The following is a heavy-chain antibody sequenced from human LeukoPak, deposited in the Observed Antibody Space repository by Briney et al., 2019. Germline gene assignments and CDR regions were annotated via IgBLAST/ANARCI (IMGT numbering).Heavy chain of an antibody. Sequence: PSEALSLTCTVSGDSISSYCWSWIRQPPGKGLEWIGYIYTIGSTNYNPSLESRVTISVDTSKNHFSLKLSSVTAADTAVYYCARTVVVTAIHYFDYWGQGTLVTVSS. J-gene: IGHJ4*02. V-gene: IGHV4-4*09. CDR1: GDSISSYC. D-gene: IGHD2-21*02. CDR2: IYTIGST. CDR3: ARTVVVTAIHYFDY.